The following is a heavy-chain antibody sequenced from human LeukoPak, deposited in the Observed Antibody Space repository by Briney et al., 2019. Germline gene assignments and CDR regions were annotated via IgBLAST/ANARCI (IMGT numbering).Heavy chain of an antibody. CDR2: IHYTGST. V-gene: IGHV4-59*01. J-gene: IGHJ5*02. CDR3: ARGGYYGSGNDFRFDP. D-gene: IGHD3-10*01. CDR1: GGSISSYY. Sequence: SETLSLTCTVSGGSISSYYWSWIRQSPGKALECIGYIHYTGSTNYNPSLKSRVTISVETSKNQFSLKLKSVTAADTAVYYCARGGYYGSGNDFRFDPWGQGTLVTVSS.